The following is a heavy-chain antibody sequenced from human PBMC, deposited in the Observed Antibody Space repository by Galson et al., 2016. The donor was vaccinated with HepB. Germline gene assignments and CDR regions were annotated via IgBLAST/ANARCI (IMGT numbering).Heavy chain of an antibody. CDR1: GFTFSGYG. CDR2: ISYEGSNQ. D-gene: IGHD3-10*01. J-gene: IGHJ4*02. V-gene: IGHV3-30*03. CDR3: ATSLWFGELLVPDFDY. Sequence: SLRLSCAASGFTFSGYGMRWVRQAPGKGLEWVADISYEGSNQNYAGSVKGRFTISRDNSKNTLYLQMNSLRAEDTAVYYCATSLWFGELLVPDFDYWGQGTLVTVSS.